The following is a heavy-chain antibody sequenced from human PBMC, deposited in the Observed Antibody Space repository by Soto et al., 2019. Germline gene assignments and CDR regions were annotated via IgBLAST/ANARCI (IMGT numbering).Heavy chain of an antibody. D-gene: IGHD2-15*01. Sequence: QVQLVESGGGVGQPGRSLRLSCAASGFTFKSNAMHWVRQAPGKGLEWVAVISYDGSNKHYTDSVKGRFTISRDNSKNTLYLQMNGLRPEDTAVYYCTSSSVSDIVVVAAASELDYWGQGTLVTVSS. CDR1: GFTFKSNA. CDR2: ISYDGSNK. V-gene: IGHV3-30*04. CDR3: TSSSVSDIVVVAAASELDY. J-gene: IGHJ4*02.